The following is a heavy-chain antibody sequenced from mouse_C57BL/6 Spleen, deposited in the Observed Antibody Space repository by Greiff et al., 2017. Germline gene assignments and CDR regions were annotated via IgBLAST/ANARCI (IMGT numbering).Heavy chain of an antibody. J-gene: IGHJ3*01. CDR2: ISDGGSYT. D-gene: IGHD2-4*01. CDR1: GFTFSSYA. CDR3: ARRYDYDGFAY. Sequence: EVMLVESGGGLVKPGGSLKLSCAASGFTFSSYALSWVRQTPEKRLEWVATISDGGSYTYYPDNVKGRFTISRDNSKNNLYLQMSHLKSEDTAMYYCARRYDYDGFAYWGQGTLVTVSA. V-gene: IGHV5-4*03.